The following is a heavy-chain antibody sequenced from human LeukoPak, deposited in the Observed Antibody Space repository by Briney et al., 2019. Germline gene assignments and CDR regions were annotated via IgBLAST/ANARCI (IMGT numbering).Heavy chain of an antibody. V-gene: IGHV1-18*01. D-gene: IGHD1-1*01. CDR3: AANWNYYYYMDV. CDR1: GYTFTSYG. CDR2: ISAYNGNT. J-gene: IGHJ6*03. Sequence: ASVKVSCKTSGYTFTSYGISWLRQAPGQGLEWMGWISAYNGNTNYAQKLQGRVTMTTDTSTSTAYMELRSLRSDDTAVYYCAANWNYYYYMDVWGKGTTVTVSS.